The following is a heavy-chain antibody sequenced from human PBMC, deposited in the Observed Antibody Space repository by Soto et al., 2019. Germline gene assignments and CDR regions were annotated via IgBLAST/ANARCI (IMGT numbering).Heavy chain of an antibody. J-gene: IGHJ4*02. Sequence: QVQLVESGGGVVQPGRSLRLSCAGSGFTFSSYAMHWVRQAPGKGLEWVAVISYDGSNKYYADSVKGRFTISRDNSKNTLYLQMNSLRAEDTAVYYCARDPSPHGSLGFDYWGQGTLVTVSS. CDR3: ARDPSPHGSLGFDY. CDR1: GFTFSSYA. V-gene: IGHV3-30-3*01. CDR2: ISYDGSNK.